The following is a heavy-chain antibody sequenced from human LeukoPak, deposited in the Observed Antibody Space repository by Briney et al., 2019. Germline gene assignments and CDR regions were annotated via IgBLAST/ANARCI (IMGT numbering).Heavy chain of an antibody. Sequence: SETLSLTCTVSGGSISSYYWSWIRQPPGKGLEWIGYIYYSGSTNYNPSLKSRVTISVDTSKNQFSLKLSSVTAADTAVYYCARDRMYGSGSYYNVFDYWGQGTLVTVSS. CDR2: IYYSGST. J-gene: IGHJ4*02. V-gene: IGHV4-59*01. CDR3: ARDRMYGSGSYYNVFDY. CDR1: GGSISSYY. D-gene: IGHD3-10*01.